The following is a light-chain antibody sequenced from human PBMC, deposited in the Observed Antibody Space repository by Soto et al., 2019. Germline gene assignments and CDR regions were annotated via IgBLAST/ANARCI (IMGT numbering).Light chain of an antibody. V-gene: IGKV1-5*03. J-gene: IGKJ1*01. CDR3: QQYGSSGT. Sequence: DIQMTQSPSTLSASVGDRVTITCRASQSINAWFAWFQQKPGEAPKLLIYKASSLESGVPSRFSGSGSGTDFTLTISRLEPEDFAVYYCQQYGSSGTFGQGTKVDIK. CDR1: QSINAW. CDR2: KAS.